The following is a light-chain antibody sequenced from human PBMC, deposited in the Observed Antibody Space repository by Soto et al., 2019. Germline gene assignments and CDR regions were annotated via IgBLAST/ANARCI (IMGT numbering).Light chain of an antibody. CDR2: DVN. V-gene: IGLV2-8*01. CDR3: SSYTSSSSYV. J-gene: IGLJ1*01. Sequence: QSALTQPPSASGSPGQSVAISCTGTNSDVGGYNYVSWYQQHPGKAPKLMIYDVNKRPSGVPDRFSGSKSGNTASLTVSGLQAEDEADYYCSSYTSSSSYVFGTGTKVTVL. CDR1: NSDVGGYNY.